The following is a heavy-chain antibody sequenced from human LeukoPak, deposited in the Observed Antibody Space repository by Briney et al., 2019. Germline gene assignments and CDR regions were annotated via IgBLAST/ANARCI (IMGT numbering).Heavy chain of an antibody. CDR1: GYTFTGYY. D-gene: IGHD6-13*01. CDR2: INPNSGGT. V-gene: IGHV1-2*04. J-gene: IGHJ6*02. Sequence: ASVKVSCKASGYTFTGYYMHWVRQAPGQGLEWMGWINPNSGGTNYAQKFQGWVTMTRDTSISTAYMGLSRLRSDDTAVYYCARDPSIAAASTGYYGMDVWGQGTTVTVSS. CDR3: ARDPSIAAASTGYYGMDV.